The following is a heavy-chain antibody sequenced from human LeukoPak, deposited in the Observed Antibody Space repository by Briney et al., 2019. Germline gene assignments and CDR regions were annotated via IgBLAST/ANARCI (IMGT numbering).Heavy chain of an antibody. CDR1: GGSISSSSYY. CDR3: ATLAMLGATDY. V-gene: IGHV4-39*07. Sequence: SETLSLTCTVSGGSISSSSYYWGWLRQPPGKGLEWIGSIYYSGSTYYNPSLKSRVTISVDTSKNQFSLKLSSVTAADTAVYYCATLAMLGATDYWGQGTLVTVSS. CDR2: IYYSGST. D-gene: IGHD1-26*01. J-gene: IGHJ4*02.